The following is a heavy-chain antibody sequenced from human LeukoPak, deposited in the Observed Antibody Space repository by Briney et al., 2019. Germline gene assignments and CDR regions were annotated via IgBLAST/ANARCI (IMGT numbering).Heavy chain of an antibody. V-gene: IGHV4-59*01. CDR2: IYYSGST. Sequence: PSETLSLTCTVSGGSISSYYWSWIRQPPGKGLEWIGYIYYSGSTNYNPSLKSRVTISVDTSKNQFSLKLSSVTAADTAMYYCARRVGATTPLTSEPPVDAFDIWGQGTMVTVSS. CDR3: ARRVGATTPLTSEPPVDAFDI. J-gene: IGHJ3*02. D-gene: IGHD1-26*01. CDR1: GGSISSYY.